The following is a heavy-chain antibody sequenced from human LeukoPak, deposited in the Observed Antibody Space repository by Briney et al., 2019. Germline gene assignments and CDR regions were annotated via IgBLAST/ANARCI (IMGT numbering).Heavy chain of an antibody. Sequence: GGSLRLSSAASGFTFNDHAMYWVRQAPGEGLEWVSGINWNSDNIGYADSVKGRFTISRDDAKKSLFLQMNSLRPEDTALYYCARAAYYYDTTGLGAVDIWGQGTMVTVSS. J-gene: IGHJ3*02. CDR3: ARAAYYYDTTGLGAVDI. V-gene: IGHV3-9*01. CDR1: GFTFNDHA. D-gene: IGHD3-22*01. CDR2: INWNSDNI.